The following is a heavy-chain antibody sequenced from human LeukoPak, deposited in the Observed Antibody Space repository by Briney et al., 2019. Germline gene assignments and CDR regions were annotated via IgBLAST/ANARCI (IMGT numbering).Heavy chain of an antibody. CDR3: TLQRGSYYSDYYYYMDV. J-gene: IGHJ6*03. CDR2: RRYDGSNK. CDR1: GFTFSSYG. Sequence: GGSLRLSCAASGFTFSSYGMHWVRQAPGKGLEWVAFRRYDGSNKYYADSVKGRFTISRDNSKNTLYLQMNSLRAEDTAVYYCTLQRGSYYSDYYYYMDVWGKGTTVSVSS. D-gene: IGHD1-26*01. V-gene: IGHV3-30*02.